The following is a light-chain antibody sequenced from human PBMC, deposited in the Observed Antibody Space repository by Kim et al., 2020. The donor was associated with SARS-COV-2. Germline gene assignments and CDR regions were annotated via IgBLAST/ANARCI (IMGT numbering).Light chain of an antibody. CDR2: AAS. CDR3: QQSYDTPTT. Sequence: LSASVGDRVIITCRASQPINTYLNWYQHKPGRAPSLLIYAASHLQRGVPSRFSATGAGTAFTLTITSLQPEDLATYYCQQSYDTPTTFGQGTKVDI. V-gene: IGKV1-39*01. CDR1: QPINTY. J-gene: IGKJ1*01.